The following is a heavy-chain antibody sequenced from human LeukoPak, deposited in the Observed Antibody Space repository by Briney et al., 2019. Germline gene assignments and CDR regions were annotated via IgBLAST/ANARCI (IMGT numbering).Heavy chain of an antibody. CDR3: ATDRRLVRGVADWYFDL. V-gene: IGHV3-66*01. J-gene: IGHJ2*01. Sequence: GGSLRLSCAASGFTVSSKYMNWVRQAPGKGLEWVSVIYSDGYTYYAQSVKGRFTISRDISENTLHLQMSSLRAEDTAVYYCATDRRLVRGVADWYFDLWGRGTLVSVSS. CDR2: IYSDGYT. D-gene: IGHD3-10*01. CDR1: GFTVSSKY.